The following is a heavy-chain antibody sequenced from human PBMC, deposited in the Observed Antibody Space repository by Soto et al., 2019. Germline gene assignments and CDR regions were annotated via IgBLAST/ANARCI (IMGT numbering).Heavy chain of an antibody. CDR1: GGSISSYY. CDR2: IYYSGST. J-gene: IGHJ5*02. D-gene: IGHD3-22*01. Sequence: PSETLSLTCTVSGGSISSYYWSWIRQPPGKGLECFVYIYYSGSTNYNPSLKSRVTISVDTSKNQFSLKLSSVTAADTAVYYCAREDTDYYDSSGLGTYNWFDPWGQGTLVTVSS. V-gene: IGHV4-59*01. CDR3: AREDTDYYDSSGLGTYNWFDP.